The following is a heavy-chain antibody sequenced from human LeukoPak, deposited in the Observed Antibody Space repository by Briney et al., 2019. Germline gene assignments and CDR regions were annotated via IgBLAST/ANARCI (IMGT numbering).Heavy chain of an antibody. J-gene: IGHJ3*02. Sequence: ASVKVSCKASGFTFSSSTMQWVRQARGQRLEWIGWIVVGSGNTNYAQKFQGRVTITRDTSASTAYMELSSLRSEDTAVYYCATQIAYSGSYEPLTAFDIWGQGTMVTVSS. D-gene: IGHD1-26*01. CDR2: IVVGSGNT. CDR1: GFTFSSST. CDR3: ATQIAYSGSYEPLTAFDI. V-gene: IGHV1-58*02.